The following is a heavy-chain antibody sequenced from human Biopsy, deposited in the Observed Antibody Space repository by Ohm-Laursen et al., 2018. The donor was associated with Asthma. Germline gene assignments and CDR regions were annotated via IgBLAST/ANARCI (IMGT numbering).Heavy chain of an antibody. D-gene: IGHD1-26*01. CDR1: GFSFSNYG. Sequence: SSLRLSCAASGFSFSNYGMHWVRQAPGKGLEWVSSISWNSGNIDYADSVKGRFTISRDNSRNTLHLQMNSLRAEDTAVYYCAKDVFPGWELRRGPDYWGQGTLVTVSS. V-gene: IGHV3-9*01. CDR2: ISWNSGNI. J-gene: IGHJ4*02. CDR3: AKDVFPGWELRRGPDY.